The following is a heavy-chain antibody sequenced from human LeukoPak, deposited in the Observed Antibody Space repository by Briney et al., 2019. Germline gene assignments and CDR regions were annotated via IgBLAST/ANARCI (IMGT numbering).Heavy chain of an antibody. D-gene: IGHD3-9*01. CDR3: ARDITLADILTGYYPRESDY. Sequence: ASVKVSCKVSGYTLTELSMHWVRQAPGKGLEWMGGFDPEDGETIYAQKFQGRVTMTEDTSTDTAYMELSRLRSDDTAVYYCARDITLADILTGYYPRESDYWGQGTLVTVSS. CDR1: GYTLTELS. J-gene: IGHJ4*02. V-gene: IGHV1-24*01. CDR2: FDPEDGET.